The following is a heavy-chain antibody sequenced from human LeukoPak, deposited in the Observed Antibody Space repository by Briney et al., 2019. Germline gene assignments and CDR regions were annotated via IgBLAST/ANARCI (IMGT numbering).Heavy chain of an antibody. CDR2: IRYDGSNK. D-gene: IGHD6-13*01. CDR3: AKPGVGSSWYEALYYYYYMDV. J-gene: IGHJ6*03. Sequence: GGSLRLSCAASGFIFSRYGMHWVRQAPGKGLEWVAFIRYDGSNKYYADSVKGRFTISRDNSKNTLYLQMNSLRAEDTAVYYCAKPGVGSSWYEALYYYYYMDVWGKGTTVTVSS. CDR1: GFIFSRYG. V-gene: IGHV3-30*02.